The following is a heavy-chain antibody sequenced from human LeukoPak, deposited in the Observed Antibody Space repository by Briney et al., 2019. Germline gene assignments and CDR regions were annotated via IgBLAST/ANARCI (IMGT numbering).Heavy chain of an antibody. J-gene: IGHJ5*02. Sequence: ASVKVSCKASGYTFTSYGISWVRQAPGQGLEWMGWISAYNGNTNYAQKLQGRVTMTTDTSTSTAYMELRSLRSDDTAVYYCARADSARYYDFWSGYYRSRCNWFDPWGQGTLVTVSS. CDR1: GYTFTSYG. CDR3: ARADSARYYDFWSGYYRSRCNWFDP. V-gene: IGHV1-18*01. CDR2: ISAYNGNT. D-gene: IGHD3-3*01.